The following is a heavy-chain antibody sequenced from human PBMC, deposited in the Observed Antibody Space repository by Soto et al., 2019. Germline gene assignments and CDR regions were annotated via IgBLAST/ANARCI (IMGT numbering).Heavy chain of an antibody. V-gene: IGHV4-59*01. CDR2: IYSGGYT. Sequence: ETLSLTCTVSGGSISGFYWSWIRQPPGKRLEWIGYIYSGGYTYYNPSLESRVTISVDTPKNQFFLEMNSVTAADTAVYYCARDMDGGWRYSWFDPWGQGMLVTVSS. J-gene: IGHJ5*02. CDR1: GGSISGFY. D-gene: IGHD5-12*01. CDR3: ARDMDGGWRYSWFDP.